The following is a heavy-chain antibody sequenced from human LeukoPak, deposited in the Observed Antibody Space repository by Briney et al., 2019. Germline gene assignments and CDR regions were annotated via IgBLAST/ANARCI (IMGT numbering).Heavy chain of an antibody. CDR1: GGSFSGYY. J-gene: IGHJ4*02. CDR2: INHSGST. V-gene: IGHV4-34*01. Sequence: SETLSLTCAVYGGSFSGYYWSWIRQPPGEGLEWIGEINHSGSTNYNPSLKSRVTISVDTSKNQFSLKLSSVTAADTAVYYCARHLRDLVGATLYYFDYWGQGTLVTVSS. D-gene: IGHD1-26*01. CDR3: ARHLRDLVGATLYYFDY.